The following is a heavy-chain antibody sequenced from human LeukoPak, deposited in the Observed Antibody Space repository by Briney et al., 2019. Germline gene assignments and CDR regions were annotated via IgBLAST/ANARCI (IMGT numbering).Heavy chain of an antibody. Sequence: GGSLRLSCAASGFTFTTYWMTWVRQAPGKGLEWVANIKQDGSETYYVDSVKGRFTISRDNAKNSLYLQMNSRRAEDTAVYYCARDLWFGESFDYWGRGTLVTVSS. V-gene: IGHV3-7*03. CDR1: GFTFTTYW. CDR3: ARDLWFGESFDY. J-gene: IGHJ4*02. D-gene: IGHD3-10*01. CDR2: IKQDGSET.